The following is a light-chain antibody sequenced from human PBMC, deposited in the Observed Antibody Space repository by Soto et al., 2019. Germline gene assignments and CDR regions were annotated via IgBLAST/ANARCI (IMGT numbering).Light chain of an antibody. CDR1: SGHSSYI. J-gene: IGLJ3*02. CDR2: LEGNGSY. V-gene: IGLV4-60*02. CDR3: ETWDSNTRV. Sequence: QLVLTQSPSASASLGSSVKLTCTLSSGHSSYIIAWHQQQPGKAPRYLMKLEGNGSYNKGSGVPDRFSGSSSGADRYLTISNLQFEDEADYYCETWDSNTRVFGGGTKVTVL.